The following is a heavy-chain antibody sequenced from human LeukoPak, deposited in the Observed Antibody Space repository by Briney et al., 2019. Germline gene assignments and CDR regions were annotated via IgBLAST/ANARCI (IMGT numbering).Heavy chain of an antibody. D-gene: IGHD4-17*01. CDR1: GFTFSKYD. J-gene: IGHJ4*02. Sequence: PGGSLRLSCVASGFTFSKYDMSWVRQAPGKGLEWVSGISDSGDQTYYADSVRARFTISRDNSKNTLYLQVNSLRAEDTALYYCAKEITLTTAYFDCWGQGTLVTVSS. V-gene: IGHV3-23*01. CDR2: ISDSGDQT. CDR3: AKEITLTTAYFDC.